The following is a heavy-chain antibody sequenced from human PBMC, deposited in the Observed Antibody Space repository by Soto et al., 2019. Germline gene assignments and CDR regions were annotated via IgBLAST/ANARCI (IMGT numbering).Heavy chain of an antibody. CDR3: ARGSIITGTTWMNYYGMDV. D-gene: IGHD1-20*01. J-gene: IGHJ6*02. Sequence: ASVKVSCKASGYTFTSYYMHWVRQAPGQGLEWMGIINPSGGSTSYAQKFQGRVTMTRDTSTSTVYMELSSLRSEDTAVYYCARGSIITGTTWMNYYGMDVWGQGTTVTVSS. CDR2: INPSGGST. V-gene: IGHV1-46*01. CDR1: GYTFTSYY.